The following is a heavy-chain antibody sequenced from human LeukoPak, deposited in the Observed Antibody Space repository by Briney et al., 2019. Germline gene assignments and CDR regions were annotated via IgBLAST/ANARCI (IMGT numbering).Heavy chain of an antibody. CDR2: ISGSGGST. CDR3: AKDYYDFWSGRNWFAP. CDR1: GFTFSSYA. D-gene: IGHD3-3*01. J-gene: IGHJ5*02. Sequence: PGGSLRLSCAASGFTFSSYAMSWVRQAPGKGLEWVSAISGSGGSTYYADSVKGRFTISRDNSKNTLYLQMNSLRAEDTAVYYCAKDYYDFWSGRNWFAPWGQGTLVTVSS. V-gene: IGHV3-23*01.